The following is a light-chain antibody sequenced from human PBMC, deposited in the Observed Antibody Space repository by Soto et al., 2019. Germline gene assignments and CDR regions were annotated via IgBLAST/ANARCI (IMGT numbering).Light chain of an antibody. J-gene: IGLJ1*01. CDR3: FSYTTSTAYV. V-gene: IGLV2-14*01. Sequence: QSALTQPASVSGSPGQLITISCTGTSSDVGGYNYVSWYQLHPGKAPKLMIYEVSNRPSGISNRFSASKSGNTASLTISGLQAEDEADYYCFSYTTSTAYVFGTGTKVTVL. CDR1: SSDVGGYNY. CDR2: EVS.